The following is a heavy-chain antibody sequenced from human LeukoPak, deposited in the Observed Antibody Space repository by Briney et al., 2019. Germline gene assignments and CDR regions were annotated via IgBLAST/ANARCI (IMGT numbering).Heavy chain of an antibody. V-gene: IGHV1-8*02. CDR3: ARVRRGITAMVGFDY. CDR2: MNPNSGNT. CDR1: GYTFSSYD. J-gene: IGHJ4*02. Sequence: ASVKVSCKASGYTFSSYDINWVRQATGQGLEWMGWMNPNSGNTGYAQKFQGRVTMTRDTSISTAYMELSSLTSEDTAVYYCARVRRGITAMVGFDYWGQGTLVTVSS. D-gene: IGHD5-18*01.